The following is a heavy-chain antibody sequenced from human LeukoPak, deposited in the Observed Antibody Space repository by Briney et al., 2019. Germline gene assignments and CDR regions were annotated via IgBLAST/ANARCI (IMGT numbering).Heavy chain of an antibody. CDR2: ISAYNGDT. CDR1: GYTFTSYG. Sequence: ASVKVSCKASGYTFTSYGISWVRQAPGQGLEWMGWISAYNGDTNYAQKLQGRVTMTTDTSTSTAYMELSSLRSEDTAVYYCARAYNYYYYYYMDVWGKGTTVTVSS. V-gene: IGHV1-18*01. D-gene: IGHD1-14*01. CDR3: ARAYNYYYYYYMDV. J-gene: IGHJ6*03.